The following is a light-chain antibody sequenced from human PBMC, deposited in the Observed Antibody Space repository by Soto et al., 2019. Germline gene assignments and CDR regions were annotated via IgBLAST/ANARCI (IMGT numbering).Light chain of an antibody. J-gene: IGKJ1*01. CDR1: QSISNW. Sequence: DIQMTQSPSTLSASVGDRVTITCRASQSISNWLAWYQQKPGKAPKLLFYKASYLEGGVPSRFSCSGSGTEVTLSVSTLQPDDCAIYYCQQYDTSARTCGRASKVEI. CDR2: KAS. V-gene: IGKV1-5*03. CDR3: QQYDTSART.